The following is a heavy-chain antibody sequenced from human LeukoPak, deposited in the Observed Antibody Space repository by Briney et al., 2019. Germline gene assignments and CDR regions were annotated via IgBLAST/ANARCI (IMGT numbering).Heavy chain of an antibody. CDR3: ATAPQRYSSGWYGDY. J-gene: IGHJ4*02. D-gene: IGHD6-19*01. CDR1: GYTLTELS. V-gene: IGHV1-24*01. Sequence: APVKVSCKVSGYTLTELSMHWVRQAPGKGLEWMGGFDPEDGETIYAQEFQGRVTMTEDTSTDTAYMELSSLRSEDTAVYYCATAPQRYSSGWYGDYWGQGTLVTVSS. CDR2: FDPEDGET.